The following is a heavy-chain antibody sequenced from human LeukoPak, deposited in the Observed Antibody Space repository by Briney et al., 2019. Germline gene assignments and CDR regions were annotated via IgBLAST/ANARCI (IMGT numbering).Heavy chain of an antibody. CDR2: IYQSGST. V-gene: IGHV4-30-2*01. D-gene: IGHD5-24*01. CDR1: SGSFSSGGYS. CDR3: ARDTTYNSYWYFDL. J-gene: IGHJ2*01. Sequence: SETLSLTCAVSSGSFSSGGYSWSWIGQPPGKGLEWIGYIYQSGSTYYNPSLKSRVTISVDRSKNQFSLKLSSVTAADTAVYYCARDTTYNSYWYFDLWGRGALVTVSS.